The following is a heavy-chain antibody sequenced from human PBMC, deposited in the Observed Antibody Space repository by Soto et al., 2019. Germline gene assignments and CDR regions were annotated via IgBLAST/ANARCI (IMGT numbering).Heavy chain of an antibody. CDR3: ARGGREVPRIPYDT. V-gene: IGHV1-2*02. J-gene: IGHJ5*02. CDR2: INPNVGGT. CDR1: GSTFPDNY. Sequence: QGHLVKSGAEGKKSGAPVSFSCKASGSTFPDNYLNWGRPAPGKGLEWMGWINPNVGGTNYARKFQGRLTMTRDTSISTVYMQLTRLGPNDTAIYYCARGGREVPRIPYDTWGQGTLVTVSS. D-gene: IGHD3-16*01.